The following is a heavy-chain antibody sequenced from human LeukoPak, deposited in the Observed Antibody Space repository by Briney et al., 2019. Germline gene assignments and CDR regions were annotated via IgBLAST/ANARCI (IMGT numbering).Heavy chain of an antibody. J-gene: IGHJ4*02. CDR3: ARPYDFYDGSADCYSVAY. D-gene: IGHD3-22*01. CDR1: GFTFSTYA. CDR2: ISYDGTNK. Sequence: PGGSLRLPCAASGFTFSTYAMHWVRQAPGKGLEWVALISYDGTNKYYADSVKSRFTISRDNSKNTLFLQMNSLRAEDTAVYYCARPYDFYDGSADCYSVAYWGQGTLVTVSS. V-gene: IGHV3-30*04.